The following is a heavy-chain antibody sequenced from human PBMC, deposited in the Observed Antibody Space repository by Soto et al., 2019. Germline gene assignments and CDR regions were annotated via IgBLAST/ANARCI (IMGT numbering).Heavy chain of an antibody. J-gene: IGHJ6*02. Sequence: ASVKVSCKASGGTFSSYAISWVRQAPGQGLEWMGGIIPIFGTANYAQKFQGRVTITADESTSTAYMELSSLRSEDTAVYYCARAGYCSGGSCSGYYYGVDVWGQGTTVTVSS. CDR2: IIPIFGTA. CDR1: GGTFSSYA. CDR3: ARAGYCSGGSCSGYYYGVDV. V-gene: IGHV1-69*13. D-gene: IGHD2-15*01.